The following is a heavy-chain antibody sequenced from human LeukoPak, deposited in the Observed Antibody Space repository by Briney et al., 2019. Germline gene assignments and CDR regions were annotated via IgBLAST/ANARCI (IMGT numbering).Heavy chain of an antibody. J-gene: IGHJ4*02. Sequence: GGSLRLSCEGSGFTLSSYAMNWVRQAPGKGLEWVAGMYDSGGTTSYTWYAGSVKGRFTISRDKFKNTLYLQMNSLRAEDTAVYYCAKNRQQWLVRPANFDYWGQGILVAVSS. CDR2: MYDSGGTTSYT. CDR1: GFTLSSYA. V-gene: IGHV3-23*01. CDR3: AKNRQQWLVRPANFDY. D-gene: IGHD6-19*01.